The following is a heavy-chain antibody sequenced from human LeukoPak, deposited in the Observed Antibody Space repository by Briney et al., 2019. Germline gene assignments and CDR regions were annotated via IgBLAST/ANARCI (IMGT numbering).Heavy chain of an antibody. J-gene: IGHJ4*02. CDR2: IKEDGSEK. D-gene: IGHD2/OR15-2a*01. V-gene: IGHV3-7*01. Sequence: GGSLRLSCAASGFTFSNYWTAWVRQAPGKGLQWVANIKEDGSEKYYVESVRGRFTISRDNAKNSLYLQMNSLRAQDTAVYYCVRDCDSSTCYEYWGQGALVSVST. CDR1: GFTFSNYW. CDR3: VRDCDSSTCYEY.